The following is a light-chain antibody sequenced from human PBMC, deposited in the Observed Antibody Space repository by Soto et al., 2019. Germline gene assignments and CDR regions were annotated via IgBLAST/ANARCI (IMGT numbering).Light chain of an antibody. Sequence: QSALTQPASVSGSPGQSITISCTGTSSDVGAYNFVSWYQQHPGQAPKLMIYDVTNRPSGVSSRFSGSKSGNTASLAISGLQAEDEADYYCSSYTTSNTLVFGGGTKVTVL. J-gene: IGLJ2*01. V-gene: IGLV2-14*03. CDR3: SSYTTSNTLV. CDR2: DVT. CDR1: SSDVGAYNF.